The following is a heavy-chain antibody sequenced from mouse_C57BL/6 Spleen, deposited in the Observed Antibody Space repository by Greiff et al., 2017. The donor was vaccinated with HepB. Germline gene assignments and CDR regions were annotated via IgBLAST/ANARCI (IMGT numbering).Heavy chain of an antibody. CDR1: GYSFTDYN. D-gene: IGHD3-2*02. V-gene: IGHV1-39*01. CDR3: ARTQTAQATDTFAY. CDR2: INPNYGTT. J-gene: IGHJ3*01. Sequence: VQLKESGPELVKPGASVKISCKASGYSFTDYNMNWVKQSNGKSLEWIGVINPNYGTTSYNQKCKGKATLTVDQSSSTAYMQLNSLTSEDSAVYYCARTQTAQATDTFAYWGQGTLVTVSA.